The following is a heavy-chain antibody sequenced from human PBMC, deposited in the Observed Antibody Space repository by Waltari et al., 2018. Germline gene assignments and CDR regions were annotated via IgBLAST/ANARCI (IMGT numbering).Heavy chain of an antibody. Sequence: EVQLLESGGGLVQPGGSLRLSCAASGFTFSSYAMSWVRQAPGKGLEWVSAISGSGGSKDYSDSVKGRFTISRDNSKNTLYLQMNSLRAEDTAVYYCAKDSGKAALLDWGQGTMVTVSS. CDR1: GFTFSSYA. D-gene: IGHD3-10*01. CDR3: AKDSGKAALLD. J-gene: IGHJ3*01. CDR2: ISGSGGSK. V-gene: IGHV3-23*01.